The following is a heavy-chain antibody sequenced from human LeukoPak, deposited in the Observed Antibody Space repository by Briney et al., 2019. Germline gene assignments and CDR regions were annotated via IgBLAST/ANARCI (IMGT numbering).Heavy chain of an antibody. CDR3: ARGKDSYGLYYFDY. CDR1: GFTFSSYV. V-gene: IGHV3-23*01. CDR2: VIGDGGST. D-gene: IGHD5-18*01. Sequence: GGSLRLSCAASGFTFSSYVMSWVRQAPGMGLEWVSSVIGDGGSTYYADSVKGRFTISRDNSKNTLYLQVNSLRAEDTAVYYCARGKDSYGLYYFDYWGQGTLVTVSS. J-gene: IGHJ4*02.